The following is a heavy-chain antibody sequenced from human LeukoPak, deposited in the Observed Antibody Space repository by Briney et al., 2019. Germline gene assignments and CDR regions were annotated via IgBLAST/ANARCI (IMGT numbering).Heavy chain of an antibody. V-gene: IGHV4-34*01. Sequence: SETLSLTCAVYGGSFSGYYWSWIRQPPGKGLEWIGEIKHSGSTNYNPSLKSRVTIPVDTSKNQFSLKLSSVTAADTAVYYCARVLANTYYYGSGSYYHFDYWGQGTLVTVSS. D-gene: IGHD3-10*01. CDR1: GGSFSGYY. CDR2: IKHSGST. CDR3: ARVLANTYYYGSGSYYHFDY. J-gene: IGHJ4*02.